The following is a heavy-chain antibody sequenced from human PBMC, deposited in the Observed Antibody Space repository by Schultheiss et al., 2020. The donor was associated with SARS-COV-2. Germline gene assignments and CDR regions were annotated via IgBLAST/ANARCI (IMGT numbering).Heavy chain of an antibody. CDR2: INPNSGGT. D-gene: IGHD5-12*01. CDR3: ARGGGSSPVDY. Sequence: ASVKVSCKASGYTFTGYYMHWVRQAPGQGLEWMGWINPNSGGTNHAQKFQGRVTMTRDTSISTAYMELSRLRSDDTAVYYCARGGGSSPVDYWGQGTLVTVSS. J-gene: IGHJ4*02. CDR1: GYTFTGYY. V-gene: IGHV1-2*02.